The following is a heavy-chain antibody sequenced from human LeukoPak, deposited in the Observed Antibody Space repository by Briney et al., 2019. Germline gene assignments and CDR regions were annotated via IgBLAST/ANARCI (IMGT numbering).Heavy chain of an antibody. Sequence: GGSLRLSCAASGFTFSSYSMNWVRHAPGKGLEWVSSISSSSYIYYADSVKGRFTISRDNAKNSLYLQMNSLRAEDTAVYYCARGIAAAGTNWFDPWGQGTLVTVSS. D-gene: IGHD6-13*01. V-gene: IGHV3-21*01. J-gene: IGHJ5*02. CDR1: GFTFSSYS. CDR3: ARGIAAAGTNWFDP. CDR2: ISSSSYI.